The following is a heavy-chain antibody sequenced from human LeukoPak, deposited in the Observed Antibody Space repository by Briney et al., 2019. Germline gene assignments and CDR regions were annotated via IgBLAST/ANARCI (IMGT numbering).Heavy chain of an antibody. CDR2: FDPEDGET. CDR3: ATVGHYDSSGYYYYMDV. Sequence: GASVKVSCKVSGYTLTALSMHWVRQAPGKGLEWMGGFDPEDGETIYAQKFQGRVTMTEDTSTDTAYMELSSLRSEDTAVYYCATVGHYDSSGYYYYMDVWGKGTTVTVSS. J-gene: IGHJ6*03. CDR1: GYTLTALS. D-gene: IGHD3-22*01. V-gene: IGHV1-24*01.